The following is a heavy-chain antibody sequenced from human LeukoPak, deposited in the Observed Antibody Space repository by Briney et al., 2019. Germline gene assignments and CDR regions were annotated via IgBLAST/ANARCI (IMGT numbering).Heavy chain of an antibody. J-gene: IGHJ4*02. D-gene: IGHD6-19*01. CDR2: IYYSGST. V-gene: IGHV4-59*08. Sequence: SGTLCLSCAVSGGSISSYTRRWIRQPPGKGLEWVGYIYYSGSTNYNPSPKSRDTISVDTSKNQITLKPSSVTAADTAVYYLARGREAVALCFDYWGQGTRVTVSS. CDR1: GGSISSYT. CDR3: ARGREAVALCFDY.